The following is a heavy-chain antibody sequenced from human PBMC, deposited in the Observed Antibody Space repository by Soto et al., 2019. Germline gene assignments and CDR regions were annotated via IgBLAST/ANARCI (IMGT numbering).Heavy chain of an antibody. J-gene: IGHJ4*02. D-gene: IGHD6-13*01. Sequence: PGGSLRLSFAASGFTFSSYAMHWVRQAPGKGLEWVAVISYDGSNKYYADPVKGRFTISRDNSKNTLYLQMNSLRAEDTAVYYCASLIGGYSSSWGHDYWGQGTLVTVSS. CDR2: ISYDGSNK. V-gene: IGHV3-30-3*01. CDR1: GFTFSSYA. CDR3: ASLIGGYSSSWGHDY.